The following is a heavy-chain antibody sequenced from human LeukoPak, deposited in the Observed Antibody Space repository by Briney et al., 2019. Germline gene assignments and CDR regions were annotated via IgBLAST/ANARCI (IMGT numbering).Heavy chain of an antibody. CDR1: RNIFTGHY. V-gene: IGHV1-2*02. D-gene: IGHD1-26*01. CDR3: ARDQGAPSY. CDR2: INLNSGDT. Sequence: ASVKVSCKASRNIFTGHYMHWVRQAPGQGLEWMGWINLNSGDTNHAQKFQGRVTTTRDTSISTAYMEVSSLRSEDTAVYYCARDQGAPSYWGQGTLVTVSS. J-gene: IGHJ4*02.